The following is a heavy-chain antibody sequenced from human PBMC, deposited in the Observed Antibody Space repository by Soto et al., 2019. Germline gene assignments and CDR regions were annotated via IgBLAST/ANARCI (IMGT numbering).Heavy chain of an antibody. D-gene: IGHD4-17*01. V-gene: IGHV4-30-4*01. Sequence: PSETLSVTCTVSGGSLSSGDCYWSWLRQPPGKGLEWIGHIYYSGSTYYNPSLKSRVTISVDTSKNQFSLNLTSVTAADTAVYYCARVHGDYVVLDYWGQGTLVTVSS. CDR3: ARVHGDYVVLDY. J-gene: IGHJ4*02. CDR2: IYYSGST. CDR1: GGSLSSGDCY.